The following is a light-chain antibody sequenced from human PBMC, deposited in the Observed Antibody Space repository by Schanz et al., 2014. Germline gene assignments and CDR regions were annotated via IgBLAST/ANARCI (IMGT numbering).Light chain of an antibody. V-gene: IGLV1-40*01. CDR2: GNS. J-gene: IGLJ3*02. Sequence: QSVLTQPPSVSGAPGQRVTISCTGSSSNIGAGYVLDWYQQLPGTAPKLLIYGNSNRPSGVPDRFSGSRSGTSASLAITGLQAEDEADYYCQSYDISQTGLWLFGGGTKVTVL. CDR3: QSYDISQTGLWL. CDR1: SSNIGAGYV.